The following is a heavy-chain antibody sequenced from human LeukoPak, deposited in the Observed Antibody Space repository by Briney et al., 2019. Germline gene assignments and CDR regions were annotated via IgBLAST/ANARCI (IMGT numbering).Heavy chain of an antibody. J-gene: IGHJ4*02. CDR2: INTDGSST. V-gene: IGHV3-74*01. CDR1: GFTFNSYW. Sequence: PGGSLRLSCAASGFTFNSYWMHWVRQVPGKGLVWVSRINTDGSSTTYADSVKGRFTISRDNARNTLYLQMNSLRAEDTAVYYCASACSGGSCYDFDYWGQGTLVTVSS. CDR3: ASACSGGSCYDFDY. D-gene: IGHD2-15*01.